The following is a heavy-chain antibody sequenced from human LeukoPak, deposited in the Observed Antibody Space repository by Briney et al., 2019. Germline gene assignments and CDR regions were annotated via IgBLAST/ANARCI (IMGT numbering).Heavy chain of an antibody. V-gene: IGHV3-9*01. CDR3: ARDFGYCSSTSCYTGAFDI. Sequence: GRSLRLSCAASGFTFGDYAMHCVRQAPGKGLEWVSGISWNSDSIGYADSVKGRFTISRDNAKNSLYLQMNSLRAEDTAVYYCARDFGYCSSTSCYTGAFDIWGQGTMVTVSS. CDR2: ISWNSDSI. D-gene: IGHD2-2*02. CDR1: GFTFGDYA. J-gene: IGHJ3*02.